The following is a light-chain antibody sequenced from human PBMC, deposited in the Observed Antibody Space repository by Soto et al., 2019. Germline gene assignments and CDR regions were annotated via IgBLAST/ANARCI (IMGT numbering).Light chain of an antibody. V-gene: IGKV2-30*02. CDR1: QSLVHSSGNTF. J-gene: IGKJ2*01. Sequence: DVVLTQSPVSLPVTLGQPASISCRSSQSLVHSSGNTFLSWFFQRPDQSPRRLIYKVSNRDSGATDRISGSGSGTDFTLQITRVEAEDVGVYYCMQYTHWPHTFGQGTKLEIK. CDR3: MQYTHWPHT. CDR2: KVS.